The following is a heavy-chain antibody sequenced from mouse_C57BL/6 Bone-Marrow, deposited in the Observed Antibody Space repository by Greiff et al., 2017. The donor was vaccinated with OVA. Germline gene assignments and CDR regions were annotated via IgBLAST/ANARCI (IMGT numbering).Heavy chain of an antibody. V-gene: IGHV2-2*01. Sequence: VKLEESGPGLVQPSQRLSITCTVSGFSFTSYGVHWVRQSPGKGLEWLGVIWSGGSTDYNAAFISRLSISKDNSKSQVFFKMNSLQADDTAIYYCARRYYYAMDYWGQGTSVTVSS. CDR3: ARRYYYAMDY. CDR2: IWSGGST. CDR1: GFSFTSYG. J-gene: IGHJ4*01.